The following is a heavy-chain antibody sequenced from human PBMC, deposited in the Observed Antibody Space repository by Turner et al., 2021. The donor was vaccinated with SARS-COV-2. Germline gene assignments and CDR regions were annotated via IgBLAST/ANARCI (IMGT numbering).Heavy chain of an antibody. CDR2: ISSGSTYI. CDR3: ARDYHFDY. CDR1: VFTFSSFG. J-gene: IGHJ4*02. Sequence: EVQLVESGGGLVKPGGSLRLSCAASVFTFSSFGMNWVRQAPGKGLEWVSSISSGSTYIYYADSVKGRFTISRDNAKNSLYLQMNSLRAEDTAVYYCARDYHFDYWGQGTLVTVSS. V-gene: IGHV3-21*01.